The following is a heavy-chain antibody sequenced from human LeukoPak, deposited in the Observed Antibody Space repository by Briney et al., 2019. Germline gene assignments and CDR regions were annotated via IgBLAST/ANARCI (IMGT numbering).Heavy chain of an antibody. CDR1: GFTFDNYA. CDR2: ISWNSGTI. CDR3: ARAYKDRSLAGKREFFQH. V-gene: IGHV3-9*01. J-gene: IGHJ1*01. D-gene: IGHD6-19*01. Sequence: GGSLRLSCAASGFTFDNYAMNWVRQVPGKGLEWISLISWNSGTIGYADSVKGRFTISRDNANNFLYLQMNSLRAEDTALYYCARAYKDRSLAGKREFFQHWGQGTLVTVSS.